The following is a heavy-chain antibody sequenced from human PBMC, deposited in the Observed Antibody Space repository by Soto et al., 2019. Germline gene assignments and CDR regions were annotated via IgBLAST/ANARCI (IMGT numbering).Heavy chain of an antibody. CDR1: GLDFNSYA. D-gene: IGHD4-17*01. CDR3: TTEHVYGCYGWFDP. Sequence: PGGSLRLSCVALGLDFNSYAMTWGRQAPGKGLEWVSTITNSGGSTYYAHSVKGRFTISRDKSKNTLYMQMTTLTAEDTAIYYCTTEHVYGCYGWFDPWGQGTLVTVSS. J-gene: IGHJ5*02. V-gene: IGHV3-23*01. CDR2: ITNSGGST.